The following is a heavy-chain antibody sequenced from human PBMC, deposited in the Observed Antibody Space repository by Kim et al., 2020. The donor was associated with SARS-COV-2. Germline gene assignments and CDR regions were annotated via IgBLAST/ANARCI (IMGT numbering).Heavy chain of an antibody. CDR1: GFTFSSYG. CDR2: ISYDGSNK. CDR3: AKTLSSSWYTYYYYGMDV. J-gene: IGHJ6*02. D-gene: IGHD6-13*01. Sequence: GGSLRLSCAASGFTFSSYGMHWVRQAPGKGLEWVAVISYDGSNKYYADSVKGRFTISRDNSKNTLYLQMNSLRAEDTAVYYCAKTLSSSWYTYYYYGMDVWGQGTTVTVSS. V-gene: IGHV3-30*18.